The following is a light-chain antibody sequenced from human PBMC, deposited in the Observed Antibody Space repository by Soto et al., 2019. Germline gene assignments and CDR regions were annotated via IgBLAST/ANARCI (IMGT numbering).Light chain of an antibody. CDR3: CSYAGSPRYV. CDR2: DVS. V-gene: IGLV2-11*01. CDR1: SSDVGGYNY. J-gene: IGLJ1*01. Sequence: QSALTQPRSVSGSPGQSVTISCTGTSSDVGGYNYVSWYQQHPGKAPKVMIYDVSERPSGVPDRFSGSKSGNTASLTISALKAEDEADYYCCSYAGSPRYVFGTGTKLTVL.